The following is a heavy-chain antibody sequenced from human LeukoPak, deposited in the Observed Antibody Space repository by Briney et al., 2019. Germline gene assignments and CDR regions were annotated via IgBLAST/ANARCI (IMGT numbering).Heavy chain of an antibody. CDR1: GYTFTSYG. CDR2: ISAYNGNT. CDR3: ARDRTDIVVVPAAGKVNWFDP. Sequence: ASVKVSCKASGYTFTSYGISWVRQAPGQGLEWMGWISAYNGNTNYAQKLQGRVTMTTDTSTSTAYMELRSLRSDDTAVCYCARDRTDIVVVPAAGKVNWFDPWGQGTLVPVSS. V-gene: IGHV1-18*01. D-gene: IGHD2-2*01. J-gene: IGHJ5*02.